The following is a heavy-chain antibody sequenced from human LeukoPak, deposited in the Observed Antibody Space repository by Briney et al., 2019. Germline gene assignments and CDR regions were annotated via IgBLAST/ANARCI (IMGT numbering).Heavy chain of an antibody. J-gene: IGHJ4*02. CDR3: VKDRDSGYDSLDY. Sequence: PGGSLRLSCSASGFTFSRYAMHWVRQAPGKGLEYVSAISSNGGRTYYADSVKGRFTISRDNSKNSLYLQMSSLRVEDTAVYYCVKDRDSGYDSLDYWGQGTLVTVSS. CDR2: ISSNGGRT. CDR1: GFTFSRYA. V-gene: IGHV3-64D*06. D-gene: IGHD5-12*01.